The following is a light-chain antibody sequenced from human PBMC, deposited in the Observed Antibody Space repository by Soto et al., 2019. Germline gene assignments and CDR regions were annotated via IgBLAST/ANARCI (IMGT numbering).Light chain of an antibody. CDR2: EVS. Sequence: QSALTQPPSASGSPGQSVTISCTGTSSDVGGYNYVSWYQHHPGKAPKLMIYEVSKRPSGVPDRFSGSKSGNTAALTVSGLQVEDETDYYCSSYAGTSAVLFGGGTKLTVL. CDR1: SSDVGGYNY. J-gene: IGLJ2*01. V-gene: IGLV2-8*01. CDR3: SSYAGTSAVL.